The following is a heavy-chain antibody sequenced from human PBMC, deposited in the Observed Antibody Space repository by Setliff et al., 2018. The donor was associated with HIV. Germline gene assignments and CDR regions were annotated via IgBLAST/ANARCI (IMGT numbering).Heavy chain of an antibody. V-gene: IGHV4-59*12. CDR2: IYYSGST. Sequence: KTSETLSHTCTVSGGSISNYYWTWIRQPPGKGLEWIGYIYYSGSTNYNPSLKSRVTISVITSKNQFSLKLSSVTAADTAVYYCAREGWGLLRESHYYYYMDVWGKGTTVTVSS. CDR3: AREGWGLLRESHYYYYMDV. J-gene: IGHJ6*03. CDR1: GGSISNYY. D-gene: IGHD2-21*02.